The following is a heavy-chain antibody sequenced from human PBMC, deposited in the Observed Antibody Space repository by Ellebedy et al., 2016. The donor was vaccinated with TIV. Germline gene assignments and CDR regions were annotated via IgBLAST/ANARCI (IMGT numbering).Heavy chain of an antibody. CDR1: GGSFNNYY. CDR3: ARGARSSDRRFDS. D-gene: IGHD6-19*01. V-gene: IGHV4-34*01. Sequence: MPSETLSLTCAVYGGSFNNYYWSWIRQPPGKGLEWIGEVLHSGGTTYNPSLKSRATVSADTSKNQFSLNLTSVTAADTAVYYCARGARSSDRRFDSWGQGTLVTVSS. CDR2: VLHSGGT. J-gene: IGHJ4*02.